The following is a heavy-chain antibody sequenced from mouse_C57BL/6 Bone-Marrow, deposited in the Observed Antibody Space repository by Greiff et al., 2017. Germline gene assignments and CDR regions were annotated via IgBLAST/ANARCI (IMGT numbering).Heavy chain of an antibody. CDR1: GFNIKDDY. CDR3: TTGHYYY. Sequence: VQLQQSGAELVRPGASVKLSCTASGFNIKDDYMHWVKQRPEQGLEWIGWIDPENGDTEYASKFQGKATITADTSSNTAYLQLSSLTSEDTAVYYCTTGHYYYWGQGTTLTGSS. D-gene: IGHD1-1*01. V-gene: IGHV14-4*01. J-gene: IGHJ2*01. CDR2: IDPENGDT.